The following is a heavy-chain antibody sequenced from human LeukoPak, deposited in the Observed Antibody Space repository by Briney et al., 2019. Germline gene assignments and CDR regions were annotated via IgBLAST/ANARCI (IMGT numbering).Heavy chain of an antibody. CDR1: GGSISSHY. D-gene: IGHD6-13*01. CDR3: AREGTGYSSSWYWFDP. V-gene: IGHV4-59*11. J-gene: IGHJ5*02. Sequence: SETLSLTCTVSGGSISSHYWSWIRHPPGKGLEVIGYIYYGGSANYNPSLKSRFTISVDTSKNLFSVKLSAVTAADTAVYYCAREGTGYSSSWYWFDPWGQGTLVTVSS. CDR2: IYYGGSA.